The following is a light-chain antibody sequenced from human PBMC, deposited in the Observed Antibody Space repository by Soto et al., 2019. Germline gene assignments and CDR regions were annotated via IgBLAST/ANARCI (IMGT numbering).Light chain of an antibody. Sequence: TQSPSTLSASVGERATLFCRASQSVATSQLAWYQQKPGQAPRLLIGASSRATGVPDRFIASGSGTDFTLTISRLEPEDFAVYYCQQFASSPRTFGRGTTVEIK. CDR1: QSVATSQ. V-gene: IGKV3-20*01. CDR3: QQFASSPRT. CDR2: GAS. J-gene: IGKJ1*01.